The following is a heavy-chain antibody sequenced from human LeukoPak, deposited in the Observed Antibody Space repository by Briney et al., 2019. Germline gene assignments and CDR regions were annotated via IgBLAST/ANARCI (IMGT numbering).Heavy chain of an antibody. CDR3: ARVAERTWLPYDAAFDI. V-gene: IGHV4-38-2*02. CDR2: IYHGGST. D-gene: IGHD3-9*01. J-gene: IGHJ3*02. Sequence: SETLSLTCTVSGYSISGGYYWGWIRQPPGKGLEWIGTIYHGGSTYYNPSLESRVTISLDTSKNHFSLNLTSVTATDTAMYYCARVAERTWLPYDAAFDIWGLGTMVTVSS. CDR1: GYSISGGYY.